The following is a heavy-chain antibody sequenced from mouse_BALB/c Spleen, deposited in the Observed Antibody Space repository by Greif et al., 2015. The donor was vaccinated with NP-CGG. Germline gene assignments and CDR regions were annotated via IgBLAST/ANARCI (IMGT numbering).Heavy chain of an antibody. D-gene: IGHD2-10*01. J-gene: IGHJ3*01. CDR3: ARAYYGNSRFAY. V-gene: IGHV1S81*02. CDR2: INPSNGRT. Sequence: VQLVESGAELVKPGASVKLSCKASGYTFTSYWMHWVKQRPGQGLEWIGEINPSNGRTNYNEKFKSKATLTVDKSSSTAYMQLSSLTSEDSAVYYCARAYYGNSRFAYWGQGTLVTASA. CDR1: GYTFTSYW.